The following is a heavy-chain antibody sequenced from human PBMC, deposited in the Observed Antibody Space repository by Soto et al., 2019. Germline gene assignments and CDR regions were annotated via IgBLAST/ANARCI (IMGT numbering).Heavy chain of an antibody. D-gene: IGHD3-22*01. Sequence: PSETLSLTXTVSGGSISSSSYYWGWIRQPPGKGLEWIGSIYYSGSTYYNPSLKSRVTISVDTSKNQFSLKLSSVTAADTAVYYCARGGGSGYYYVILWAFDYWGQGTLVTVSS. V-gene: IGHV4-39*01. CDR2: IYYSGST. J-gene: IGHJ4*02. CDR3: ARGGGSGYYYVILWAFDY. CDR1: GGSISSSSYY.